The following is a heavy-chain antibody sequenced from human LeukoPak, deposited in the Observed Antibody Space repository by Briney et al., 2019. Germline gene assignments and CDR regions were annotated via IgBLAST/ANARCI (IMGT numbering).Heavy chain of an antibody. CDR3: TFSHDYGDN. D-gene: IGHD4-17*01. V-gene: IGHV3-73*01. CDR2: IRSSTKNYAT. CDR1: GFTFSGSA. J-gene: IGHJ4*02. Sequence: GGSLRLSCAASGFTFSGSAMHWVHQASGKGLEWVGRIRSSTKNYATAYGTSVKGRFTISRDDSKNTAYLQMDSLKTEDTAVYYCTFSHDYGDNWGQGTLVTVSS.